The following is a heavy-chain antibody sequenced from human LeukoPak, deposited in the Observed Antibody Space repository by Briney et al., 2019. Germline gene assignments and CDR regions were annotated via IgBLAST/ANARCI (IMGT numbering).Heavy chain of an antibody. Sequence: GESLKISCKGSGYTFTNYWIGWVRQMPGKGLEWMGIFYPADSDTRYSPSFQRQVTISGDKSISTAYLQWSSLKASDTAMYYCATFDSTGHFDYWGQGTLVTVSS. CDR1: GYTFTNYW. CDR2: FYPADSDT. D-gene: IGHD3-22*01. J-gene: IGHJ4*02. V-gene: IGHV5-51*01. CDR3: ATFDSTGHFDY.